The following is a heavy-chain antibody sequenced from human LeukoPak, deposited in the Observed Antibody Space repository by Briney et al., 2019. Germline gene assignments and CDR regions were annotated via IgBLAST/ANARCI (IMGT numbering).Heavy chain of an antibody. Sequence: SETLSLTCTVSGGSISSYYWSWIRQPPGKGLEWVGYIYYSGSTNYNPSLKSRVTISVDTSKNQFSLKLSSVTAADTAVYYCLGYGDYVANWYFDLWGRGTLVTVSS. V-gene: IGHV4-59*12. J-gene: IGHJ2*01. CDR1: GGSISSYY. D-gene: IGHD4-17*01. CDR3: LGYGDYVANWYFDL. CDR2: IYYSGST.